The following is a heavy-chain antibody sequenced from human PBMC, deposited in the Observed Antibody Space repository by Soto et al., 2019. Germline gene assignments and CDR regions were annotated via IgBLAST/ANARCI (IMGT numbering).Heavy chain of an antibody. CDR3: ARDSGSYTRGFYYSGMDV. V-gene: IGHV3-7*01. CDR2: IKQDGSEK. Sequence: EVQLVESGGGLVQPGGSLRLSCAASGFTFSSYWMSWVRQAPGKGLEWVANIKQDGSEKYYVDSVKGRFTISRDNAKNSMYLQMNSLRAEDTAVYYCARDSGSYTRGFYYSGMDVWGQGTTVTVSS. J-gene: IGHJ6*02. CDR1: GFTFSSYW. D-gene: IGHD1-26*01.